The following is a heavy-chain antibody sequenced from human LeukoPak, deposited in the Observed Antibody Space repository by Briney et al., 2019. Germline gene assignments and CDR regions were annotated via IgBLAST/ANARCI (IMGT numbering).Heavy chain of an antibody. D-gene: IGHD3-3*01. CDR3: ARGEGVDTTFGVVVLWFDP. Sequence: SETLSLTCTVSGGSISSYYWSWIRQSPGKGLEWIGCVYNTGSTKYNPSLKSRVTMSVDTSKNQFSLELTSVTAAVTAVYYCARGEGVDTTFGVVVLWFDPWGQGTLVTVSS. J-gene: IGHJ5*02. CDR1: GGSISSYY. CDR2: VYNTGST. V-gene: IGHV4-59*01.